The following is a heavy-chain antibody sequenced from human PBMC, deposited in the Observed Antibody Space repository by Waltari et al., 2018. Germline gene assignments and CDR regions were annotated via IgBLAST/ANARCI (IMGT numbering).Heavy chain of an antibody. CDR3: VRSATGQSFHF. Sequence: EVQLVESGGGLVQPGGSLRLSCAASGFTFSDYYMDWVRQGPGKGLGVVGRVRNKAYSYTKEYAAYVKDRCTVSRDDSKNALYLQMNGLKTEDAAVYHCVRSATGQSFHFWGQGTVVTVSS. CDR1: GFTFSDYY. V-gene: IGHV3-72*01. J-gene: IGHJ4*02. CDR2: VRNKAYSYTK. D-gene: IGHD3-9*01.